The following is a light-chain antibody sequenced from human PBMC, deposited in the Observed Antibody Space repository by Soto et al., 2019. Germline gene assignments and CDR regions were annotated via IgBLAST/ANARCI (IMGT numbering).Light chain of an antibody. Sequence: EIVLTQSPGTLSLSPGERATLSCRASQSVSSSYLAWYQQKPGQAPRLLIYGASSRATGIPDRFSGSGSGTDFTLTISRLEPEDIATYFCQQSYSAPPWTFGQGTKVEIK. CDR3: QQSYSAPPWT. CDR2: GAS. J-gene: IGKJ1*01. CDR1: QSVSSSY. V-gene: IGKV3-20*01.